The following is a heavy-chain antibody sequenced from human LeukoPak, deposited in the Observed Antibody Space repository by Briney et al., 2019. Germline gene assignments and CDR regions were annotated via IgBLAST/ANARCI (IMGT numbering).Heavy chain of an antibody. J-gene: IGHJ1*01. V-gene: IGHV3-33*01. CDR2: MWYDGGRE. Sequence: GGSLRLSCAASGFFFSTHGMHWVRQAPGKGLEWVAGMWYDGGRENYAGSVKGRFTISRDMSKNKLNLQKNSLRVEDTAMFYCARALSFGSLAFRGQGTLVTVS. CDR3: ARALSFGSLAF. CDR1: GFFFSTHG. D-gene: IGHD1-26*01.